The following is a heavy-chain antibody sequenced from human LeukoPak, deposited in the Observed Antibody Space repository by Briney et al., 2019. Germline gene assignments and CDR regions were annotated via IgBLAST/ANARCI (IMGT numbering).Heavy chain of an antibody. CDR2: IIPIFDSA. CDR1: GGTFSNHA. V-gene: IGHV1-69*13. Sequence: ASVKVSRKASGGTFSNHAISWVRQAPGQGLEWMGGIIPIFDSAGYARKFQDRITIIADGSTNTAYMELYSLRPEDTAVYYCASSYGSGSYYKSYYYYMDVWGKGTTVTVSS. D-gene: IGHD3-10*01. J-gene: IGHJ6*03. CDR3: ASSYGSGSYYKSYYYYMDV.